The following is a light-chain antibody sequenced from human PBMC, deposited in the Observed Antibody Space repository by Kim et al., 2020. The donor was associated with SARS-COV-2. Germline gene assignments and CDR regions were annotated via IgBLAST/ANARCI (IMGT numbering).Light chain of an antibody. CDR2: GAS. V-gene: IGKV3-20*01. Sequence: EEKATLSCRASQSVSSNYFAWYQQKPGQAPRLLVYGASTRPAGIPDRFTGSGSGTDFTLTINRLEPEDFAVYYCQQYGSSPYTFGQGTKLEI. J-gene: IGKJ2*01. CDR1: QSVSSNY. CDR3: QQYGSSPYT.